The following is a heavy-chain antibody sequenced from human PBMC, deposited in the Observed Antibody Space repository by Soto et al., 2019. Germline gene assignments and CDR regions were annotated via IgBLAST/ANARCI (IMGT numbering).Heavy chain of an antibody. CDR2: IYYSGST. V-gene: IGHV4-31*03. D-gene: IGHD3-3*01. CDR1: GGSISIGGYY. CDR3: ASNYYDFWSGYQTHLLLDY. Sequence: TSETLSLTCTVSGGSISIGGYYWSCIRQHPGKGLEWIGYIYYSGSTYYNPSLKSRVTISVDTSKNQFSLKLSSVTAADTAVYYCASNYYDFWSGYQTHLLLDYWGQGTLVTVSS. J-gene: IGHJ4*02.